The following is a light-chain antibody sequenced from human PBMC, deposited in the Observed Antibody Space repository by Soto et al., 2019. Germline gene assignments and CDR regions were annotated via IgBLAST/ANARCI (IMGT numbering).Light chain of an antibody. Sequence: IVLTQSPGTLSLSPGERATLSCRAGQSVSNSYLAWYQQRPGQAPRLLIYGASFRATGVPDRFSVSGSGTDVSLTISRLGPEDFAVYYCQLYEASPPYPFGQGTKLEVK. CDR1: QSVSNSY. CDR3: QLYEASPPYP. CDR2: GAS. V-gene: IGKV3-20*01. J-gene: IGKJ2*01.